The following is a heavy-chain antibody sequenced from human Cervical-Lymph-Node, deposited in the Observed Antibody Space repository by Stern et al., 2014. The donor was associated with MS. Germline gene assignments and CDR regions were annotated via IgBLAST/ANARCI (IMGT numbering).Heavy chain of an antibody. CDR3: ARDGRHTNNFGLDV. CDR2: IIHVIGTA. J-gene: IGHJ6*02. Sequence: VQLVESGAEVKKPGSSVKVSCKASGGTFNVYAINWLRQAPGQGLEWMGGIIHVIGTANYAQNFQGRVTITADASTRTSSMQLSSLRSDDTAVYYCARDGRHTNNFGLDVWGQGTTVTVSS. V-gene: IGHV1-69*01. CDR1: GGTFNVYA.